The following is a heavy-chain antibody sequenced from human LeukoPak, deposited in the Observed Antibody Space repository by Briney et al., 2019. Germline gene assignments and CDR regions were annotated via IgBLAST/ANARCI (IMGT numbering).Heavy chain of an antibody. V-gene: IGHV1-18*01. J-gene: IGHJ4*02. CDR3: ARDRQLAGSRLGY. D-gene: IGHD1-1*01. CDR2: INVYNGNT. Sequence: GASVKVSCKTSVYIFASYGISWARQAPGQGPEWMAWINVYNGNTNFTQKFQGRVTLTTDTATSTAYMELTNLTSDDTAVYYCARDRQLAGSRLGYWGQGTLVTVSS. CDR1: VYIFASYG.